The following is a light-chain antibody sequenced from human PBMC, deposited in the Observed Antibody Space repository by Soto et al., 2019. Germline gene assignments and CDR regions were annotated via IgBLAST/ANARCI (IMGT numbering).Light chain of an antibody. CDR1: QSVSSN. J-gene: IGKJ4*01. V-gene: IGKV3-15*01. CDR3: QQYNDLPPKLT. CDR2: GAS. Sequence: ETVMTQSPVTLSVSPGDRPTLSCRASQSVSSNLARYQQKLGQPPRLLIYGASTRATGIPARFSGSGSGTEFTLTISSLQSEDFAVYYCQQYNDLPPKLTFGGGTKVDI.